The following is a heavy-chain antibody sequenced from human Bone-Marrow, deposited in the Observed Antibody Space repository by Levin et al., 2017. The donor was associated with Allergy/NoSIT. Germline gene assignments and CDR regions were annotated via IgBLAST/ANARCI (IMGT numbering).Heavy chain of an antibody. D-gene: IGHD3-3*01. Sequence: ASVKVSCKASGYTLTAYHIHWVRQAPGQGLEWLGRRKSNSGGTEYAQKFQGRVTLTWDTSINTAYMELSSLRSDDTALYYCARDLDWVPFDYWGQGSLVTVSS. CDR1: GYTLTAYH. V-gene: IGHV1-2*06. J-gene: IGHJ4*02. CDR3: ARDLDWVPFDY. CDR2: RKSNSGGT.